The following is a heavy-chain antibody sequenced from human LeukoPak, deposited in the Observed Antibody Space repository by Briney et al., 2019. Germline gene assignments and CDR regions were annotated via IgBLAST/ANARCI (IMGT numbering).Heavy chain of an antibody. J-gene: IGHJ4*02. CDR3: ARDAYCSGGSCYVY. D-gene: IGHD2-15*01. V-gene: IGHV3-7*01. Sequence: PGGSLRLSCAASGFTFTDYWMSWVRQAPGKGLEWVANIKRDGSEKNYVDSVKGRFTISRDNAENSLDLQMNSLRAEDTAVYYCARDAYCSGGSCYVYWGQGTLVTVSS. CDR2: IKRDGSEK. CDR1: GFTFTDYW.